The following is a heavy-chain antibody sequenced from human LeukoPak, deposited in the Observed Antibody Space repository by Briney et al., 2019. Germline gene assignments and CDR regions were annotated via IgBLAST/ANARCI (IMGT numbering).Heavy chain of an antibody. CDR2: IYHSGST. J-gene: IGHJ4*02. CDR1: GYSISSGYY. V-gene: IGHV4-38-2*02. CDR3: ARVYKTYYYDSSGRTPYYFDY. Sequence: SETLSLTCTVSGYSISSGYYWGWIRQPPGKGLEWIGSIYHSGSTYYNPSLKSRVTISVDTSKNQFSLKLSSVTAADTAVYYCARVYKTYYYDSSGRTPYYFDYWGQGTLVTVSS. D-gene: IGHD3-22*01.